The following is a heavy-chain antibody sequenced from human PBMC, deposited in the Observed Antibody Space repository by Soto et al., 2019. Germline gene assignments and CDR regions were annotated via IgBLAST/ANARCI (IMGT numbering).Heavy chain of an antibody. CDR1: GYTFTSYA. CDR3: ARDQHDILTGYDNWFDP. J-gene: IGHJ5*02. V-gene: IGHV1-3*01. CDR2: INAGNGNT. D-gene: IGHD3-9*01. Sequence: ASVKVSCKASGYTFTSYAMHWVRQAPEQRLEWMGWINAGNGNTKYSQKFQGRVTITRDTSASTAYMELSSLRSEDTAVYYCARDQHDILTGYDNWFDPWGQGTLVTVSS.